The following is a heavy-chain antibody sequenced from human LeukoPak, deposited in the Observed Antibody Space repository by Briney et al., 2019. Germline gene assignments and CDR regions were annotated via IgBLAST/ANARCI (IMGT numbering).Heavy chain of an antibody. D-gene: IGHD4-23*01. CDR2: IFTSGST. CDR3: ARHRRDEPHYGGNSGYFDY. CDR1: GGSIRTYY. Sequence: SGPTLVKPSETLSLTCTVSGGSIRTYYWSWIRQPPGKGLGWIGYIFTSGSTNYNPSIKSRVTISVDTSKNQFSLKLSTVTAADTAVYYCARHRRDEPHYGGNSGYFDYWGQGTLVTVSS. V-gene: IGHV4-4*09. J-gene: IGHJ4*02.